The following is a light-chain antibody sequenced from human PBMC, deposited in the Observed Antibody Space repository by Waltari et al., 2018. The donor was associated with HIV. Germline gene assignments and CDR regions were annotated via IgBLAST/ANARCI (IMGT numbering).Light chain of an antibody. J-gene: IGKJ2*02. V-gene: IGKV1-9*01. CDR1: QAITSY. CDR3: QQLHTYPCT. Sequence: DIQLTQSPSFMSASVGDRVTITCRASQAITSYLACYQQKLGKAPKLLIYSASTLERGVPSRFSGGGSETEFSLTISSLQPEDSATYSCQQLHTYPCTFGQGTKLEIK. CDR2: SAS.